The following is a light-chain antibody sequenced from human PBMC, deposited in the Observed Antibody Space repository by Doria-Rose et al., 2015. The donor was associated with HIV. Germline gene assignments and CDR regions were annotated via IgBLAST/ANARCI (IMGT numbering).Light chain of an antibody. CDR3: HQYGTSWT. J-gene: IGKJ1*01. V-gene: IGKV3-20*01. Sequence: EIVMTQSPGTLSLSPGERATLSCRASQRFSSTYLDWYQQKPGQAPSHLIYDGSTGATGIPDRFSASGSGTDFTLAINRLEPEDFALYYCHQYGTSWTFGQGTKVEI. CDR1: QRFSSTY. CDR2: DGS.